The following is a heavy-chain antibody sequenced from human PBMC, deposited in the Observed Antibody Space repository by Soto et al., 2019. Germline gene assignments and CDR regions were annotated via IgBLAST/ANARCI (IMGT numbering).Heavy chain of an antibody. CDR3: ARDLNTVSEGWFDP. CDR2: ISSSSTYI. Sequence: PGGSLRLSCVASGFTFRPYTMIWVRQAPRKGLEWVSSISSSSTYIYYADSVKGRFTISRDDAKNSLYLQMNSLRAEDTAVYSCARDLNTVSEGWFDPWGQGTLVTVSS. D-gene: IGHD4-17*01. CDR1: GFTFRPYT. V-gene: IGHV3-21*01. J-gene: IGHJ5*02.